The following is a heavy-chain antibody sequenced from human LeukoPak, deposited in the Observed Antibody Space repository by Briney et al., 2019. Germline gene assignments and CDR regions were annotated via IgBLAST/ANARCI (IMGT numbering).Heavy chain of an antibody. CDR3: ARSAGIAVAGAVAY. CDR2: INPNSGGT. V-gene: IGHV1-2*02. CDR1: GYTFSGYN. Sequence: ASVKVSCKASGYTFSGYNMHWVRQAPGQGREWMGWINPNSGGTNYAQKFQGRITITRDTSTSTVNMELSGLRSDDTAVYYCARSAGIAVAGAVAYWGQGTLVTVSS. D-gene: IGHD6-19*01. J-gene: IGHJ4*02.